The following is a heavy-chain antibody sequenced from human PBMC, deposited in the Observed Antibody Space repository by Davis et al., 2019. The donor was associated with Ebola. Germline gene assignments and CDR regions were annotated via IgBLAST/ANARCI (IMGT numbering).Heavy chain of an antibody. CDR3: ARLSYYERSGYWVN. J-gene: IGHJ4*02. CDR1: GGSISTSSSY. D-gene: IGHD3-22*01. CDR2: IYYTGST. V-gene: IGHV4-39*01. Sequence: MPSETLSLTCTVSGGSISTSSSYWASIRQPPRKGLAWIGSIYYTGSTYYNPSLKSRVTISVDTSKNQFSLKLSSVTAADTAVYYCARLSYYERSGYWVNWGQGTLVTVSS.